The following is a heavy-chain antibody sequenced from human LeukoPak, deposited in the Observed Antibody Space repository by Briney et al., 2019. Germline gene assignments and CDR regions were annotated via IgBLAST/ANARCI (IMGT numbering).Heavy chain of an antibody. CDR1: GFTFSSYA. J-gene: IGHJ6*04. CDR3: ASRANGAYGYYGMDV. Sequence: GGSLRLSCAASGFTFSSYAMHRVRQAPGKGLEWVAVISYDGSNKYYADSVKGRFTISRDNSKNTLYLQMNSLRAEDTAVYYCASRANGAYGYYGMDVWGKGTTVTVSS. D-gene: IGHD4-17*01. V-gene: IGHV3-30*04. CDR2: ISYDGSNK.